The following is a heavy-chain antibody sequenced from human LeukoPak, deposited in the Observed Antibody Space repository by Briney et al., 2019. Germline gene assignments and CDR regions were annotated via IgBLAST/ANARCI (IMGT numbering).Heavy chain of an antibody. V-gene: IGHV3-23*01. D-gene: IGHD3-3*01. CDR3: AKDRGYYDFWSGYPPHPFDY. Sequence: PGGSLRLSCAASGFTFSSYAMSWVRQAPGKGLEWVSAISGSGGSTYYADSVKGRFTISRDNSKSTLYLQMNSLRAEDTAVYYCAKDRGYYDFWSGYPPHPFDYWGQGTLVTVSS. J-gene: IGHJ4*02. CDR2: ISGSGGST. CDR1: GFTFSSYA.